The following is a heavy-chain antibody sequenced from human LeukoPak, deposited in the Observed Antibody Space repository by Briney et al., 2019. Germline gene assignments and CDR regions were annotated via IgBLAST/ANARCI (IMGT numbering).Heavy chain of an antibody. CDR1: GGSINSNY. J-gene: IGHJ3*02. Sequence: SETLSLTCTVSGGSINSNYWSWMRQPPGRGLEWIGYIFYDGTPNYNPSLKSRVTISVDTSKNQFSLKLSSVTAADTAVYYCATKIYYYDSSGYYHDAFDIWGQGTMVTVSS. V-gene: IGHV4-59*08. CDR2: IFYDGTP. CDR3: ATKIYYYDSSGYYHDAFDI. D-gene: IGHD3-22*01.